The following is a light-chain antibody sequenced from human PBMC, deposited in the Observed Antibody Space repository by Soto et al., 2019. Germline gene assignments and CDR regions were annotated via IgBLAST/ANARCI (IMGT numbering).Light chain of an antibody. Sequence: QSALTQPASVSGSPGQSVTISCTGTSSDIGLYNYVSWYQQHPAKAPKLMVYDVTHRSSGVSNRFSGYKSGNTASLTISGLLVEDGADYYFTSYTNSNTMIFGGGTQLTVL. J-gene: IGLJ2*01. CDR3: TSYTNSNTMI. CDR1: SSDIGLYNY. V-gene: IGLV2-14*01. CDR2: DVT.